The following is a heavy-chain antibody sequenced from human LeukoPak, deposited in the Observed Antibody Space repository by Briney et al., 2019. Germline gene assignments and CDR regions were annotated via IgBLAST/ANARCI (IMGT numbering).Heavy chain of an antibody. CDR1: GYTFTSYY. J-gene: IGHJ3*02. CDR3: ARALAARRLDAFDI. D-gene: IGHD6-6*01. CDR2: INPSGGTT. Sequence: ASVMVSCKASGYTFTSYYMHWVRQAPGQGLEWMGIINPSGGTTSYAQKFQGRVTTTRDTSTSTVYMELSSLRSEDTAVYYCARALAARRLDAFDIWGQGTMVTVSS. V-gene: IGHV1-46*01.